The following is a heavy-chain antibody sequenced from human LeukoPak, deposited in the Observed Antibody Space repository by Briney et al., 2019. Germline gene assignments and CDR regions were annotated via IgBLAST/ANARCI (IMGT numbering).Heavy chain of an antibody. Sequence: PGGSLRLSCAASGFTVSSSYMSWVRQVPGKGLEWVSRIYGADTIYYADYVKDRFTISRESSRNIMYLQMNSLRAEDTAVYYCAGGARGAYFDYWGQGTLVTVS. CDR1: GFTVSSSY. CDR2: IYGADTI. CDR3: AGGARGAYFDY. D-gene: IGHD4/OR15-4a*01. V-gene: IGHV3-66*01. J-gene: IGHJ4*02.